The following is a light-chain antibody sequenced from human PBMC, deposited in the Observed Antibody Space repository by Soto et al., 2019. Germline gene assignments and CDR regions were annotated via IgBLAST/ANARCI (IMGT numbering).Light chain of an antibody. CDR3: QQYYNWPAYT. CDR2: GAS. Sequence: IVMTQSPVTLSVSPGERVTLSCRASETVRINLAWFQQKPGQTPRLLIFGASTRATGIPTRFTGSGSETEFTLTIESLQSEDLAVYYCQQYYNWPAYTFGQGTKLEI. J-gene: IGKJ2*01. CDR1: ETVRIN. V-gene: IGKV3-15*01.